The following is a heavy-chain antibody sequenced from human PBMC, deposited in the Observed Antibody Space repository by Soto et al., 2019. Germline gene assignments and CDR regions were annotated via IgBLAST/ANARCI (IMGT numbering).Heavy chain of an antibody. D-gene: IGHD6-19*01. Sequence: QVQLVHSGAEVNKPGASVKVSCKAAGYTFTIYGISWVRQAPGQGLEWMGWISAYNGNTNYAQKLQGRVTMTTDTSTSTAYMELRSLRSADTAVYYCARSPRFAVAGSYGMDVWGQGTTVTVSS. CDR3: ARSPRFAVAGSYGMDV. CDR2: ISAYNGNT. J-gene: IGHJ6*02. CDR1: GYTFTIYG. V-gene: IGHV1-18*04.